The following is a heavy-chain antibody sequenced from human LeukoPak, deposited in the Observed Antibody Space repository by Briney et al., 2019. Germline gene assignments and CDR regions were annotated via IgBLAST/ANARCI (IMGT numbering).Heavy chain of an antibody. CDR2: INHSGST. CDR3: ARGQDSPKDYDFWSGYYYFDY. CDR1: GGSFSGYY. Sequence: PSETLSLTCAVYGGSFSGYYWSWIRQPPGKGLEWIGEINHSGSTNYNPSLKIRVTISVDTSKNQFSLKLSSVTAADTAVYYCARGQDSPKDYDFWSGYYYFDYWGQGTLVTVSS. V-gene: IGHV4-34*01. J-gene: IGHJ4*02. D-gene: IGHD3-3*01.